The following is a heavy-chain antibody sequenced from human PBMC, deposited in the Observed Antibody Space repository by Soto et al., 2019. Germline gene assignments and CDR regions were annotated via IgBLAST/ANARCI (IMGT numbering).Heavy chain of an antibody. J-gene: IGHJ4*02. Sequence: SETLSLTCTFSGGSISSYYWSWIRQPPGKGLEWIGYIYYSGSTNYNPSLKSRVTISVDTSKNQFSLKLSSVTAADTALYYCARTYGRNFDYWGQGTLVTVSS. V-gene: IGHV4-59*01. CDR3: ARTYGRNFDY. D-gene: IGHD3-10*01. CDR1: GGSISSYY. CDR2: IYYSGST.